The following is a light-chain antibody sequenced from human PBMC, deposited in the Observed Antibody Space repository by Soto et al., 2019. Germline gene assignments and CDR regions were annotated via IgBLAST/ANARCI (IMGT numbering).Light chain of an antibody. Sequence: EIVLTQSPGTLSLSPGERATLSCRASQSVSSSYLAWYQQKPGQAPRLLIYGASSRATGIPDRFSGSGSGTEFTLTITSLQPEDFATYYCQQYDMFGPGTRLEIK. CDR1: QSVSSSY. CDR3: QQYDM. CDR2: GAS. J-gene: IGKJ5*01. V-gene: IGKV3-20*01.